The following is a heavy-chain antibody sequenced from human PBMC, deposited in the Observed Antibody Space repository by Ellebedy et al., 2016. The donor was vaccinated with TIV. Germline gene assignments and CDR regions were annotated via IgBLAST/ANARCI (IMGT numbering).Heavy chain of an antibody. D-gene: IGHD2-15*01. CDR1: GYTLTELS. Sequence: ASVKVSXXVSGYTLTELSMHWVRQAPGKGLEWMGGFDPEDGETIYAQKFQGRVTMTEDTSTDTAYMELSSLRSEDTAVYYCATGRFAAPDAFDIWGQGTMVTVSS. J-gene: IGHJ3*02. CDR3: ATGRFAAPDAFDI. CDR2: FDPEDGET. V-gene: IGHV1-24*01.